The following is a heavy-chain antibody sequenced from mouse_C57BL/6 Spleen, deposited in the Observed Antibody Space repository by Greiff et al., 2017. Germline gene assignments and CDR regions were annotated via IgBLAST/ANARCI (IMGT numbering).Heavy chain of an antibody. J-gene: IGHJ2*01. CDR2: ISSGSSTI. CDR1: GFTFSDYG. V-gene: IGHV5-17*01. Sequence: EVKLMESGGGLVKPGGSLKLSCAASGFTFSDYGMHWVRQAPEKGLEWVAYISSGSSTIYYADTVKGRFTISRDNAKNTLFLQMTSLRSEDTAVYYCARRYYYGSSYGYFDYWGQGTTLTVSS. D-gene: IGHD1-1*01. CDR3: ARRYYYGSSYGYFDY.